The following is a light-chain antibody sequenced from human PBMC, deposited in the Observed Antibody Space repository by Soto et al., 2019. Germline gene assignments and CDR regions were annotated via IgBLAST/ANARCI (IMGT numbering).Light chain of an antibody. CDR2: YAS. CDR3: QQLYSHPLT. CDR1: QGITSY. Sequence: IHLTQSPSSLSASVGDRVTITCRASQGITSYLAWYQQRPGKAPGLLIYYASTLQSGVPSRFSGSGYGTDFSLTISNLQPEDFATYYCQQLYSHPLTFGGGTKVDIK. V-gene: IGKV1-9*01. J-gene: IGKJ4*01.